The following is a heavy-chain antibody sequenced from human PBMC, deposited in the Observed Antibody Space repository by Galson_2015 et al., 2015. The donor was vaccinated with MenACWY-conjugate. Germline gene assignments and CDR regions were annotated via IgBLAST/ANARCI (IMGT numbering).Heavy chain of an antibody. D-gene: IGHD6-6*01. CDR2: IYYSGST. CDR3: ARGNKWVPAEKSIAVNNYYYYGMDV. Sequence: SETLSLTCTVSGGSISSYYWSWIRQPPGKGLEWIGYIYYSGSTNYNPSLKSRVTISVDTSKNQFSLKLSSVTAADTAVYYCARGNKWVPAEKSIAVNNYYYYGMDVWGQGTTVTVSS. J-gene: IGHJ6*02. V-gene: IGHV4-59*01. CDR1: GGSISSYY.